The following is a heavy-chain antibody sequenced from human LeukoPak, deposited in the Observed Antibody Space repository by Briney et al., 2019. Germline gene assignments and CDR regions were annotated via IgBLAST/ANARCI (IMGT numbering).Heavy chain of an antibody. V-gene: IGHV3-30-3*01. J-gene: IGHJ4*02. CDR3: ARDHDSGGGGGY. CDR1: GFTFSRYT. CDR2: ISIDGNTK. D-gene: IGHD1-26*01. Sequence: GGSLRPSCAVSGFTFSRYTMHWVRQAPGQGLEWVAVISIDGNTKYHADSVRGRFTISRDNSKNTLYLQMNSLRTEDTAVYFCARDHDSGGGGGYWGQGTLVTVSS.